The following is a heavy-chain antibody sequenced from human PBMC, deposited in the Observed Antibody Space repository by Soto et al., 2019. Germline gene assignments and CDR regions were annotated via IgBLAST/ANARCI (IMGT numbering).Heavy chain of an antibody. CDR2: MNPNSGNT. J-gene: IGHJ3*02. CDR1: GYTFTSYD. D-gene: IGHD1-26*01. CDR3: ARDLRDGASDVFDI. Sequence: GASVKVSCKASGYTFTSYDINWVRQATGQGLEWMGWMNPNSGNTGYAQKFQGRVTMTRNTSISTAYMELSSLRSADTAVYYCARDLRDGASDVFDIWGQGTMVTVSS. V-gene: IGHV1-8*01.